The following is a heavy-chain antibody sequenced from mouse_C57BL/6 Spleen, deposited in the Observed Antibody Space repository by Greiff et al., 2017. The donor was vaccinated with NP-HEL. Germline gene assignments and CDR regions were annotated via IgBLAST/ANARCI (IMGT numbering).Heavy chain of an antibody. Sequence: VQLQQSGAELVKPGASVKLSCTASGFNIKDYYMHWVKQRTEQGLEWIGRIDPEDGETKYVPKFQGKATITADTSSNTAYLQLSSLTSEDTAVYYCAVYDYDGRLDYWGQGTTLTVSS. CDR3: AVYDYDGRLDY. V-gene: IGHV14-2*01. J-gene: IGHJ2*01. D-gene: IGHD2-4*01. CDR1: GFNIKDYY. CDR2: IDPEDGET.